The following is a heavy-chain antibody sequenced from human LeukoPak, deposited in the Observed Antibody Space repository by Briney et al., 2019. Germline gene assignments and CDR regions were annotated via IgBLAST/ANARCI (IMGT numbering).Heavy chain of an antibody. J-gene: IGHJ4*02. D-gene: IGHD3-9*01. Sequence: PGGSLRLSCAASGFTFSSYWMSWVRQAPGKGLEWVANINKDGGEKYYVDSVKGRFTISRDNAKNSLYLQMNSLRADDTAVYYCARDPLIYDILTGYYHDYWGQGTLVTVSS. V-gene: IGHV3-7*03. CDR2: INKDGGEK. CDR3: ARDPLIYDILTGYYHDY. CDR1: GFTFSSYW.